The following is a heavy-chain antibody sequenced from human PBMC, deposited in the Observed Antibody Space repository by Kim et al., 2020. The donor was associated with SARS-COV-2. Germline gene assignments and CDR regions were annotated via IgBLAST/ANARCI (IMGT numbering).Heavy chain of an antibody. CDR2: ISSSSSYI. D-gene: IGHD3-10*01. V-gene: IGHV3-21*01. J-gene: IGHJ5*02. CDR3: ARGAFGSYTNWFDP. CDR1: GFTFSSYS. Sequence: GGSLRLSCAASGFTFSSYSMNWVRQAPGKGLEWVSSISSSSSYIYYADSVKGRFTISRDNAKNSLYLQMNSLRAEDTAVYYCARGAFGSYTNWFDPWGQGTLVTVSS.